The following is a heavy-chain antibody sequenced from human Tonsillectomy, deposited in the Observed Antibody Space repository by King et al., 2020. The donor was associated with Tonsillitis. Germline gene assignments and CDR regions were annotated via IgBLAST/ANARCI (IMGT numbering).Heavy chain of an antibody. D-gene: IGHD6-13*01. CDR3: ARIRECSSSWYNWFDP. V-gene: IGHV2-26*01. CDR2: IFSNDEK. Sequence: TLKESGPVLVKPPETLTLTCTVSGFSLSNARMGVSWIRQPPGKALEWLAHIFSNDEKSYSTSLKSRLTISKDTSKSQVDLTMTNMDPVDTATYYCARIRECSSSWYNWFDPWGQGTLVTVSS. J-gene: IGHJ5*02. CDR1: GFSLSNARMG.